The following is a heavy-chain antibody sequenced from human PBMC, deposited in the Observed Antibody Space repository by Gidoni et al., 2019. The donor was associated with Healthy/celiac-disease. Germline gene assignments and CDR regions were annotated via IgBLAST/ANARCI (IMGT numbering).Heavy chain of an antibody. Sequence: QLQLQESGPGLVKPSETLSLTCTVSGGSISSSSYYWGWIRQPPGKGLEWIGCIYYSGSTYYNPSLKSRVTISVDTSKNQFSLKLSSVTAADTAVYYCARLDLVATRRTLPGRYWGQGTLVTVSS. CDR2: IYYSGST. J-gene: IGHJ4*02. CDR1: GGSISSSSYY. D-gene: IGHD5-12*01. V-gene: IGHV4-39*01. CDR3: ARLDLVATRRTLPGRY.